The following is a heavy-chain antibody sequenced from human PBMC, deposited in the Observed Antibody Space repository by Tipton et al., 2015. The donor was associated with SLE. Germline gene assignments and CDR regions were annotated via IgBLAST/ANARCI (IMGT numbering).Heavy chain of an antibody. CDR1: GFTFSDYY. Sequence: GSLRLSCAASGFTFSDYYMSWIRQAPGKGLEWVSYISSGSTYISYADSVKGRFTISRDNAKNSLYLQMNSLRSEDTAVYYCARGVVVVAATYDYWGQGTLVTVSS. D-gene: IGHD2-15*01. CDR3: ARGVVVVAATYDY. CDR2: ISSGSTYI. V-gene: IGHV3-11*06. J-gene: IGHJ4*02.